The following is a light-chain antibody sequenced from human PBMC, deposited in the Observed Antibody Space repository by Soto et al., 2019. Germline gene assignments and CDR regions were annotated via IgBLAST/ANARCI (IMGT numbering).Light chain of an antibody. CDR3: ATWDSSLSAVV. CDR1: SSNIGKNY. Sequence: QSVLTQPPSVSAAPGQKVTISCSGSSSNIGKNYVSWYQQVPGSAPKLLIYDNIERPSGIPDRFSGSKSDTSATLGITGLQTGDEADYYCATWDSSLSAVVFGGGTKLTVL. J-gene: IGLJ2*01. V-gene: IGLV1-51*01. CDR2: DNI.